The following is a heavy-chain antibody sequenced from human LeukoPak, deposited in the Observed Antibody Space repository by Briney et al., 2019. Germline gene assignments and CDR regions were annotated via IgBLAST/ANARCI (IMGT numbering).Heavy chain of an antibody. D-gene: IGHD3-9*01. V-gene: IGHV4-59*01. CDR1: GGSISSYY. CDR2: IYYSGST. J-gene: IGHJ4*02. Sequence: SETLSLTCTVSGGSISSYYWSWIRQPPGKGLEWIGYIYYSGSTNYNPSLKSRVTISVDTSKNQFSLKLSSVTAADTAVYYCARDDYDILTGFDYWGQGTLVTVSS. CDR3: ARDDYDILTGFDY.